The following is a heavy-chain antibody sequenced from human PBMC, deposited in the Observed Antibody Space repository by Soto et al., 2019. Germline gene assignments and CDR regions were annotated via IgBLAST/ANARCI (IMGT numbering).Heavy chain of an antibody. CDR2: IIPIVDIV. V-gene: IGHV1-69*02. J-gene: IGHJ4*02. D-gene: IGHD5-12*01. CDR3: ARATSPLATLDY. CDR1: GGTFSSDP. Sequence: QVQLVQSGAEVKKPGSSVKVSCKASGGTFSSDPINWVRQAPGQGLEWMGRIIPIVDIVNSAQTFQGRVTLTADKSTSTAYMDLSSLRSEDTAVYYCARATSPLATLDYWGQGTLVTVAS.